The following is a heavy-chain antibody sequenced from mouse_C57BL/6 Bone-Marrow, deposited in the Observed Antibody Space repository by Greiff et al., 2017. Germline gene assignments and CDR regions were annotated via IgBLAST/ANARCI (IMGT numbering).Heavy chain of an antibody. D-gene: IGHD1-1*01. Sequence: VKLVESGAELVRPGASVTLSCKASGYTFTDYEMHWVKQTPVHGLEWIGAIAPETGGTAYNQKFKGKAILTADKSSSTAYMELRSLTSEDSAVDYCTRGITTVVAGDYWGQGTTLTVSS. CDR2: IAPETGGT. J-gene: IGHJ2*01. CDR3: TRGITTVVAGDY. CDR1: GYTFTDYE. V-gene: IGHV1-15*01.